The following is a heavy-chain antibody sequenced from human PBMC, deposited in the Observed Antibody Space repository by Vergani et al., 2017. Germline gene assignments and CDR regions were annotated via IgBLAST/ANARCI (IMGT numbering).Heavy chain of an antibody. Sequence: QVQLQESGPGLVKPSETLSLTCTVSGGSISSYYWSWIRQPPGKGLKWIGYIYYSGSTNYNPSLKSRVTISVDTSKNQFSLKLSSVTAADTAVYYCARGGAWAEMATRLDYWGQGTLVTVSS. V-gene: IGHV4-59*08. J-gene: IGHJ4*02. CDR2: IYYSGST. CDR3: ARGGAWAEMATRLDY. CDR1: GGSISSYY. D-gene: IGHD5-24*01.